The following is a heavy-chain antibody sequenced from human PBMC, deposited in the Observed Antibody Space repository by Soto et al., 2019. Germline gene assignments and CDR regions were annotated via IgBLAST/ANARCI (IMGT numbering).Heavy chain of an antibody. D-gene: IGHD4-17*01. Sequence: KTSETLSLSCTVSGGSVSSGSYYWSWIRQPPGKGLEWIGYIYYSGSAKYNSSLKSRVTMSVDTSMNQFSLTLSSVTAADTAVYYCARDIVTTTEPPRHYFDYWGQGTLVTVSS. CDR1: GGSVSSGSYY. CDR2: IYYSGSA. J-gene: IGHJ4*02. CDR3: ARDIVTTTEPPRHYFDY. V-gene: IGHV4-61*01.